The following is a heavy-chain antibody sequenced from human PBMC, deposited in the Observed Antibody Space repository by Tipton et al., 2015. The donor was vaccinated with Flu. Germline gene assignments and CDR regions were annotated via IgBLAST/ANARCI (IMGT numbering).Heavy chain of an antibody. CDR3: VRVDYFGSGTRDY. CDR1: GYSISTSYN. CDR2: ISNTGTT. V-gene: IGHV4-38-2*01. Sequence: TLSLTCVVSGYSISTSYNWGWIRQPPGKGLEYIGAISNTGTTSYSASRKSRVTISIDTSKNQFSLNMTSVTASDTAVYFCVRVDYFGSGTRDYWGQGALVAVSS. J-gene: IGHJ4*02. D-gene: IGHD3-10*01.